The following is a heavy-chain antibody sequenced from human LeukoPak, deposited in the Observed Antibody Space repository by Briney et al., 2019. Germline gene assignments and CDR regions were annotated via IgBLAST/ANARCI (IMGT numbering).Heavy chain of an antibody. D-gene: IGHD6-19*01. CDR3: AKGSRSSRPYYFDF. CDR1: GFTFDKYA. Sequence: GGSLRLSCAASGFTFDKYAMSWVRQAPGKGLERVSAITGGGDDTYHADSVRGRFTISRDNSENTLYLQMNSLRVEDTAIYYCAKGSRSSRPYYFDFWGPEILVTVSS. V-gene: IGHV3-23*01. J-gene: IGHJ4*02. CDR2: ITGGGDDT.